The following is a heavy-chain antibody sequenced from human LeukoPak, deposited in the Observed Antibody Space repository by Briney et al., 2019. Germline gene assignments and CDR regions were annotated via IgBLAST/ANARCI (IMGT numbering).Heavy chain of an antibody. Sequence: QTGRSLRLSCAASGFTFSSYAMHWVRQAPGKGLEWVAVISYDGSNKYYADSVKGRFTISRDNSKNTLYLQMNSLRAEDTAVYYCATSTMRAAFDIWGQGTMVTVSS. J-gene: IGHJ3*02. CDR3: ATSTMRAAFDI. CDR1: GFTFSSYA. CDR2: ISYDGSNK. V-gene: IGHV3-30*04. D-gene: IGHD3-22*01.